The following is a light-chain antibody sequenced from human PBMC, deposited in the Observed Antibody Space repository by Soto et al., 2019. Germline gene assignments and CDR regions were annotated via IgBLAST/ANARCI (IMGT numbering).Light chain of an antibody. Sequence: QSVLTQPASVSGSPGQSIAISCTGSSSDVGIYNYVSWYQQHPGKVPKLIIYEVTNRPSGVSNRFSGSKSGNTASLTISGLQAEDEADYYCATWDDSLNALYVFGTGTKVTVL. CDR3: ATWDDSLNALYV. V-gene: IGLV2-14*01. J-gene: IGLJ1*01. CDR2: EVT. CDR1: SSDVGIYNY.